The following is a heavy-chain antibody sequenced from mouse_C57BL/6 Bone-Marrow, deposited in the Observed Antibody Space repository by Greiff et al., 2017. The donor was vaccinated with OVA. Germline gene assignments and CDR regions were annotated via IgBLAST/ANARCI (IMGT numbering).Heavy chain of an antibody. D-gene: IGHD1-1*01. Sequence: EVKLVESGGGLVKPGGSLKLSCAASGFTFSDYGMHWVRQAPEKGLEWVAYISSGSSTIYYADTVKGRFTIPRDNAKNTLFLQMTSLRSEDTAMYYCARSYYYGSSRYYAMDYWGQGTSVTVSS. J-gene: IGHJ4*01. CDR1: GFTFSDYG. CDR2: ISSGSSTI. V-gene: IGHV5-17*01. CDR3: ARSYYYGSSRYYAMDY.